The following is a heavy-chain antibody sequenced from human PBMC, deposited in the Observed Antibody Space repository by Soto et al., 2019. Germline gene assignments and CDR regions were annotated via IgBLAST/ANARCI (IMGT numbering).Heavy chain of an antibody. CDR1: GFTFSSYA. Sequence: QVQLVVSGGGVVQTGRSLRLSCAASGFTFSSYAMHWVRQAPGEGLEWVAAMSFDGSNEYYEDSVKGRFTISRDNSKNALDLQMHSLRAEDTALYSWERAGGGSDAFDIWGQGTMVTVSS. V-gene: IGHV3-30-3*01. CDR2: MSFDGSNE. CDR3: ERAGGGSDAFDI. J-gene: IGHJ3*02. D-gene: IGHD2-15*01.